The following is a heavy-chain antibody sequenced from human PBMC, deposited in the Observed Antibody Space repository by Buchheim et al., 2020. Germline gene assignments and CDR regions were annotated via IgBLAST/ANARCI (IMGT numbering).Heavy chain of an antibody. Sequence: QVQLVESGGGVVQPGRSLRLSCAASGFTFSSYGMHWVRQAPGKGLEWVAVISYDGSNKYYADSVKGRFTISRDNSKNTLYLQMNSLRAEDTAVYYCAKDLGSDFWSGYYMDYWGQGTL. CDR1: GFTFSSYG. CDR2: ISYDGSNK. V-gene: IGHV3-30*18. D-gene: IGHD3-3*01. J-gene: IGHJ4*02. CDR3: AKDLGSDFWSGYYMDY.